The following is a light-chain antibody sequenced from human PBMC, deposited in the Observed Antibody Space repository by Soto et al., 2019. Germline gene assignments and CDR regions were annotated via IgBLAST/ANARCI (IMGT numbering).Light chain of an antibody. V-gene: IGKV3-15*01. CDR2: GAS. Sequence: ETVMTQSPVTLSVSPGETATLSCRASQSVTRNLAWYQQKPGQPPRLLIYGASTRATGIPARFSGSGSGTEFTLTITSLQSEDFAVYYCQQYNSYSGYTFGQGTKLEIK. CDR1: QSVTRN. J-gene: IGKJ2*01. CDR3: QQYNSYSGYT.